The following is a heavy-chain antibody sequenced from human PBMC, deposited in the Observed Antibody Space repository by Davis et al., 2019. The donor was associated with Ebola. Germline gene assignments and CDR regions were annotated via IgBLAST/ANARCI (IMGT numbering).Heavy chain of an antibody. CDR1: GYSFTSYW. CDR3: ASRDVISGILGGFDP. CDR2: IYPGDSDT. V-gene: IGHV5-51*01. J-gene: IGHJ5*02. D-gene: IGHD2-21*01. Sequence: GESLKISCKGSGYSFTSYWIGWVRQLTGKGLEWMGIIYPGDSDTRYSPSFQGQVTISADKSISTAYLQWSSLKASDTAMYYCASRDVISGILGGFDPWGQGTLVTVSS.